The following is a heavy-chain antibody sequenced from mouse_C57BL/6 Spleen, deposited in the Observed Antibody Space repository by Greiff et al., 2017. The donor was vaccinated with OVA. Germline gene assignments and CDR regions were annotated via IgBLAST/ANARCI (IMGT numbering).Heavy chain of an antibody. CDR1: GYTFTDYN. J-gene: IGHJ2*01. D-gene: IGHD3-2*02. Sequence: VQLQQSGPELVKPGASVKIPCKASGYTFTDYNMDWVKQSHGKSLEWIGDINPNNGGTIYNQKFKGKATLTVDKSSSTAYMERRSLTSEDTAVYYCARRGSSGYLFDYWGQGTTLTVSS. V-gene: IGHV1-18*01. CDR2: INPNNGGT. CDR3: ARRGSSGYLFDY.